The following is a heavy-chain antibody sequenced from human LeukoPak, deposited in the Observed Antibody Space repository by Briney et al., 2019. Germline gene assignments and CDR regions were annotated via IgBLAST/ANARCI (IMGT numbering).Heavy chain of an antibody. CDR2: INSDGSTT. CDR3: ARGASGSFDF. Sequence: GGSLRLSCAAPGFTFSNYGMHWVRQALGKGLVWVSRINSDGSTTMYADSVRGRLTISRDNAKNTLSLQMNSLRVEDTAVYYCARGASGSFDFWGQGTLVTVSS. V-gene: IGHV3-74*03. D-gene: IGHD3-10*01. CDR1: GFTFSNYG. J-gene: IGHJ4*02.